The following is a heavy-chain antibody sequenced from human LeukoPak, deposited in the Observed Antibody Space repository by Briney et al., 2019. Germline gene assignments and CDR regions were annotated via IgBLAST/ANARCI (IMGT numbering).Heavy chain of an antibody. D-gene: IGHD3-10*01. CDR3: ATQIYYGSGSYLPFDY. V-gene: IGHV4-61*02. Sequence: SETLSLTCTVSGGSISSGSYYWSWIRQPAGKGLKWIGRIYTSGSTNYNPSLKSRVTISVDTSKNQFSLKLSSVTAADTAVYYCATQIYYGSGSYLPFDYWGQGTLVTVSS. CDR1: GGSISSGSYY. J-gene: IGHJ4*02. CDR2: IYTSGST.